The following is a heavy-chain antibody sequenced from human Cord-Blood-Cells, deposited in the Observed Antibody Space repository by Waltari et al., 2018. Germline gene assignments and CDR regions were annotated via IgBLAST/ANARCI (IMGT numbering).Heavy chain of an antibody. Sequence: EVQLLESGGGWVQPGGSLRLSCVASGFPFSSNALSWVRQAPGKGLEWVSAISGSGGSTYYADSVKGRFTISRDNSKNTLYLQMNSLRAEDTAVYYCAKVKRQLVHYWGQGTLVTVSS. CDR1: GFPFSSNA. J-gene: IGHJ4*02. D-gene: IGHD6-6*01. V-gene: IGHV3-23*01. CDR2: ISGSGGST. CDR3: AKVKRQLVHY.